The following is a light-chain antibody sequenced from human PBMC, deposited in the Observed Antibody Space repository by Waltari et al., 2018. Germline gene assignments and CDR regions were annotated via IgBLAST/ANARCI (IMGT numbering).Light chain of an antibody. CDR2: DVS. J-gene: IGKJ4*01. CDR1: QSLLYTDGKTY. Sequence: IVMTQTPLSLSVTPGQPASISCRSSQSLLYTDGKTYVFWYLQKPGQPPQGLIYDVSNRFPGGPDRFSGSGSGTDFTLKISRVEAEDVGVYFCMQSIHRLTFGGGTRVEL. CDR3: MQSIHRLT. V-gene: IGKV2D-29*01.